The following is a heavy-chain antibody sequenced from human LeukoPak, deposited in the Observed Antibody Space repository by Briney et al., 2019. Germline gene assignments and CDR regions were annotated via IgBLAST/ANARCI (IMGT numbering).Heavy chain of an antibody. V-gene: IGHV4-59*11. J-gene: IGHJ4*02. CDR2: IYYSGST. CDR1: GGSISSHY. Sequence: SETLSLTCTVSGGSISSHYWSWIRQPPGKGLEWIGYIYYSGSTNYNPSLKSRVTISVDTSKNQFSLKLSSVTAADTAVYYCARVSVIAARLLFDYWGQGTLVTVSS. CDR3: ARVSVIAARLLFDY. D-gene: IGHD6-6*01.